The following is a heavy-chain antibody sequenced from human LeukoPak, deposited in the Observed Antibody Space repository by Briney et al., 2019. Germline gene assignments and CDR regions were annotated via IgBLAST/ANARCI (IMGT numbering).Heavy chain of an antibody. CDR2: INHSGST. CDR3: ARARVLSSSIAARYYYYYGMDV. J-gene: IGHJ6*02. Sequence: PSETLSLTCAVYGGSFSGYYWSWIRQPPGKGLEWIGEINHSGSTDYNPSLKSRVTISVDTSKNQFSLKLSSVTAADTAVYYCARARVLSSSIAARYYYYYGMDVWGQGTTVTVSS. V-gene: IGHV4-34*01. CDR1: GGSFSGYY. D-gene: IGHD6-6*01.